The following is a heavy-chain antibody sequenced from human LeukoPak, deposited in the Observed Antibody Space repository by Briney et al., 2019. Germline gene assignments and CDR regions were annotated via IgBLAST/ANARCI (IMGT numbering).Heavy chain of an antibody. D-gene: IGHD6-25*01. Sequence: PSETLSLTCTVSGDSLNSYYWTWIRQPPGEGLQWIGYIFYSGSSNYNASLRSRVAISVDTSKNQFSLKLTSVTAADTADYYCAGRAARFFDYWGQGILVSVSS. V-gene: IGHV4-59*01. J-gene: IGHJ4*02. CDR2: IFYSGSS. CDR1: GDSLNSYY. CDR3: AGRAARFFDY.